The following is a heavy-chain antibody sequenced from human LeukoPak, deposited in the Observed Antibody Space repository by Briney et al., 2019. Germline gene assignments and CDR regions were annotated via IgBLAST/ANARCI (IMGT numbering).Heavy chain of an antibody. CDR2: IRYDETEK. V-gene: IGHV3-7*04. J-gene: IGHJ4*02. CDR1: GFDFSNYW. D-gene: IGHD3-10*01. CDR3: ARDGGGFGY. Sequence: GGSLRLSCAASGFDFSNYWMSWVRQPPGKGLEWVANIRYDETEKFFADSVKGRFTISRDNAKNSLFLQMNSLRVEDTAVYYCARDGGGFGYWGQGTLVTVSS.